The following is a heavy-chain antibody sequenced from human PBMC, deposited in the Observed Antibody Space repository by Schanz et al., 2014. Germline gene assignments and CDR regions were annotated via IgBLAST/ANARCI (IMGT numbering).Heavy chain of an antibody. Sequence: DVQLLESGGGLVQPGGSLRLSCAASGFTFNSYAMTWVRQAPGKGLEWVSGISGSGGSTYYADSVKGRFTISRDNSKNTLYLQMNSLRAEDTAVYYCAREQIMAAAGRVDYWGHGTLVTVSS. J-gene: IGHJ4*01. D-gene: IGHD6-13*01. CDR3: AREQIMAAAGRVDY. CDR2: ISGSGGST. CDR1: GFTFNSYA. V-gene: IGHV3-23*01.